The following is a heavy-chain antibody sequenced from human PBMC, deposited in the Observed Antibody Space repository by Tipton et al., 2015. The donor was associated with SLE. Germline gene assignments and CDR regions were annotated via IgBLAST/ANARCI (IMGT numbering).Heavy chain of an antibody. CDR1: GGSIGSGSSY. J-gene: IGHJ5*02. CDR3: AREVKSGRYDWFDP. Sequence: TLSLTCTVSGGSIGSGSSYWDWIRQPPGKELEWIGYIYDTETTYYSPSLKSRVTMSIDRSKNHFSLRLRSVSAADTAIYYCAREVKSGRYDWFDPWGQGTLVTVSS. D-gene: IGHD1-26*01. CDR2: IYDTETT. V-gene: IGHV4-31*03.